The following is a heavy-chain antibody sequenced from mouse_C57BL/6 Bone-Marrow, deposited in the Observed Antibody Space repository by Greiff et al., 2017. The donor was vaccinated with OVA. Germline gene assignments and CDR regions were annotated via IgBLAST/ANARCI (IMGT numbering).Heavy chain of an antibody. V-gene: IGHV1-81*01. D-gene: IGHD3-1*01. CDR1: GYTFTSYG. J-gene: IGHJ4*01. CDR3: ARVGAFYAMDY. CDR2: IYPRSGNT. Sequence: VQLQQSGAELARPGASVKLSCKASGYTFTSYGISWVKQRTGQGLEWIGEIYPRSGNTYYNEKFKGKATLNADKSSSTAYMELRSLTSEDSAVYFCARVGAFYAMDYWGQGTSVTVSS.